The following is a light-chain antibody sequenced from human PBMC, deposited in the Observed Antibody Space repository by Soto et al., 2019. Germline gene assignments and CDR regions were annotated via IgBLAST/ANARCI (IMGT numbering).Light chain of an antibody. Sequence: DIQMTQSPTTLSASVGDRVTITCRASQSISIWLAWYQQKPGKAPKILIYETSSLESGVPSRFSGSGSGTEFTLTITSLQPDDFATYYSQHYKNYPQAFGQETKVEIK. CDR1: QSISIW. CDR2: ETS. V-gene: IGKV1-5*03. CDR3: QHYKNYPQA. J-gene: IGKJ1*01.